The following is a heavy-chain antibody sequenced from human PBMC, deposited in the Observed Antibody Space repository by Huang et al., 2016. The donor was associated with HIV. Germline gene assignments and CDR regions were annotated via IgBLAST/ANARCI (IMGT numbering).Heavy chain of an antibody. J-gene: IGHJ4*02. Sequence: QLQLQKSGPGLVRPSETLSLICTVSGGSITDSNYYWGWIRQPPGKGLEWIGSIYYSGDTDYNPSLKSRVTMSVDTSKNRFSLDIRSVAVADTAIYYCARHFGSWSGYFDSWGQGTLVPVSS. CDR3: ARHFGSWSGYFDS. V-gene: IGHV4-39*01. D-gene: IGHD3-10*01. CDR2: IYYSGDT. CDR1: GGSITDSNYY.